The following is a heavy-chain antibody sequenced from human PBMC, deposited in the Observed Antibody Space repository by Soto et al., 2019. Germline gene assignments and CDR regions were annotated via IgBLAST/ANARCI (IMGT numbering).Heavy chain of an antibody. CDR2: IYHSGST. Sequence: SETLSLTCAVSGGSIISSNCLIWVRQPPGKGLEWIGEIYHSGSTNYNPSLKSRVTISVDKSKNQFSLKLSSVTAADTAVYYCARDTTYFDYWGQGTLVTVSS. V-gene: IGHV4-4*02. CDR3: ARDTTYFDY. CDR1: GGSIISSNC. D-gene: IGHD1-1*01. J-gene: IGHJ4*02.